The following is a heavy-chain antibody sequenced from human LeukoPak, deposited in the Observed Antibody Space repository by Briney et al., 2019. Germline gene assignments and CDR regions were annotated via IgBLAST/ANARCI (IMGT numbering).Heavy chain of an antibody. J-gene: IGHJ4*02. CDR3: TQSNY. V-gene: IGHV3-73*01. Sequence: GGSLRLSCAASGFTFSGSPILWVRQASGKGLEWVGRIRSKADNYATAYAASVQGRCTISRDDSKNTAYLQLNSLKTEDTAVYYCTQSNYWGQGALVSVSS. CDR1: GFTFSGSP. CDR2: IRSKADNYAT.